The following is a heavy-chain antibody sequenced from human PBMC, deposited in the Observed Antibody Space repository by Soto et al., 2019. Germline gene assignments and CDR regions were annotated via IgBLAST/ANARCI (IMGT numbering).Heavy chain of an antibody. V-gene: IGHV1-69*08. CDR3: ERDYVTMVRGVPPNCGMDV. D-gene: IGHD3-10*01. CDR2: IIPILGRA. CDR1: GGTFSSYT. J-gene: IGHJ6*01. Sequence: QVQLVQSGAEVKKPGSSVKVSCKASGGTFSSYTISWVRQAPGQGLEWMGRIIPILGRANYAQKFQGRVTITADKSTSTAYMELSSLRSEDTAVYYCERDYVTMVRGVPPNCGMDVWGQGTTVTVCS.